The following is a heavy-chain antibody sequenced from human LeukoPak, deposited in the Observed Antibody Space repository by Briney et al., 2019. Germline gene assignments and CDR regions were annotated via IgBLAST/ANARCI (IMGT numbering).Heavy chain of an antibody. J-gene: IGHJ3*01. Sequence: GGSLRLSCAASGFTVSSNYMSWVRQAPGKGLEWVSVFYSIDSAYYADSVKGLFTISRDNSKNTLYLQLNSPRTEDTAVYYCARASAYGSFDLWGQGTMVTVSS. V-gene: IGHV3-66*02. CDR3: ARASAYGSFDL. CDR2: FYSIDSA. D-gene: IGHD5-12*01. CDR1: GFTVSSNY.